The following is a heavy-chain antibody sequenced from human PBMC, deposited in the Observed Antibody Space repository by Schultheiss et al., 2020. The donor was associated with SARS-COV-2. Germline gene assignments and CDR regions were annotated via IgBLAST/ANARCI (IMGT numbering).Heavy chain of an antibody. CDR2: IYSGGST. CDR1: GFTVSSNY. Sequence: GGSLRLSCEASGFTVSSNYMSWVRQAPGKGLEWVSVIYSGGSTYYADSVKGRFTISRDNSKNTLYLQMNSLRAEDTAVYYCASGRGFDYFDYWGQGTLVTVSS. D-gene: IGHD3-10*01. CDR3: ASGRGFDYFDY. J-gene: IGHJ4*02. V-gene: IGHV3-53*01.